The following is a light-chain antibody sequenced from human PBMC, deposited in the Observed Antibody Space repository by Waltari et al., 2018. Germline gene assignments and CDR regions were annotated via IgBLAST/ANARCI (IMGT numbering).Light chain of an antibody. Sequence: QSALIQPASVSGSPGQSITMSCTETNSDVGSSNLVSWYQQHPGKAPKFLIYEGSKRPSGVSYRFSGSKSGNTASLTISGLQADDEADYYCSSYAGSGSPRVFGGGTKLTVL. CDR2: EGS. J-gene: IGLJ3*02. CDR1: NSDVGSSNL. V-gene: IGLV2-23*01. CDR3: SSYAGSGSPRV.